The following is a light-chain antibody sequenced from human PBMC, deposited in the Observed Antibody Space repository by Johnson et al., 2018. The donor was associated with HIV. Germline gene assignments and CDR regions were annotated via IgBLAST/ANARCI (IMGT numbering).Light chain of an antibody. Sequence: QSVLTQPPSVSAAPGQKVTISCSGSSSNIGNNYVSWYQQVPGTAPKLLIYDNDKRPSGIPDRFSGSKSGTSATLAITGLQPGAEADYYCGPWDSHLSVDFVVGTGTKVTVL. J-gene: IGLJ1*01. CDR2: DND. CDR1: SSNIGNNY. V-gene: IGLV1-51*01. CDR3: GPWDSHLSVDFV.